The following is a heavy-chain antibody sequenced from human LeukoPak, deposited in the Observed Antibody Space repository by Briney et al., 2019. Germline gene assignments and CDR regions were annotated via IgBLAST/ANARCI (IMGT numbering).Heavy chain of an antibody. CDR3: ARGTTVNGRTFDY. Sequence: ASVKVSCKASGYTFTGYYMHWVRQAPGQGLEWMGWINPNSGGTNYAQKFQGRVTMTRDTSISTAYMELSRLRSDDTAVYCCARGTTVNGRTFDYWGQGTLVTVSS. D-gene: IGHD4-11*01. V-gene: IGHV1-2*02. CDR2: INPNSGGT. J-gene: IGHJ4*02. CDR1: GYTFTGYY.